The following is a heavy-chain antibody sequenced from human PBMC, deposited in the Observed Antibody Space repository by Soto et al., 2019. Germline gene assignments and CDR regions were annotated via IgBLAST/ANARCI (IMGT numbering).Heavy chain of an antibody. CDR3: ARDSPYVRHTYYYGSGSSAPIINWFDP. J-gene: IGHJ5*02. V-gene: IGHV4-38-2*02. CDR1: GYCISSGEY. Sequence: SESRDLSCAVSGYCISSGEYWGWIRQPPGKGLEWIGSIYHSGSTYYNPSLKSRVTISVDTSKNQFSLKLSSVTAADTAVYYCARDSPYVRHTYYYGSGSSAPIINWFDPWGQGTLVTVS. D-gene: IGHD3-10*01. CDR2: IYHSGST.